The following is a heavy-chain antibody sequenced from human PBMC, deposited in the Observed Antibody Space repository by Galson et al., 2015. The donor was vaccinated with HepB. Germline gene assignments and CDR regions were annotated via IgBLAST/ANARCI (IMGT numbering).Heavy chain of an antibody. CDR3: ASGAQLLLLES. J-gene: IGHJ5*02. CDR1: DGSLSGHY. V-gene: IGHV4-34*01. D-gene: IGHD2-15*01. Sequence: SETLSLTCGVYDGSLSGHYWSWIRQPPGAGLEWIGEINHGGGTNYNPSLKSRVTMSVDTSKKYFSLRLSSVTAADTAVYYCASGAQLLLLESWGQGTLVTVSS. CDR2: INHGGGT.